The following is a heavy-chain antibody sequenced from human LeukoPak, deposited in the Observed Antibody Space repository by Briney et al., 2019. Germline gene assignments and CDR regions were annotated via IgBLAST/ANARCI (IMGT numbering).Heavy chain of an antibody. CDR1: GFTVSSNY. Sequence: GGSLRLSCAASGFTVSSNYMSWVRQAPGKGLEWVSVISGSGGSTYYADSVKGRFTISRDNSKNTLYLQMNSLRAEDTAVYYCRGSAYFPFDYWGQGTLVTVSS. J-gene: IGHJ4*02. CDR3: RGSAYFPFDY. CDR2: ISGSGGST. V-gene: IGHV3-23*01. D-gene: IGHD5-12*01.